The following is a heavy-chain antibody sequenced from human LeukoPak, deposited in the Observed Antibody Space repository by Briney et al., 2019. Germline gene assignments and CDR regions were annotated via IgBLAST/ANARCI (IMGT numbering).Heavy chain of an antibody. D-gene: IGHD6-13*01. CDR3: ARGSRAALGAFDI. V-gene: IGHV1-8*03. CDR1: GYTFTSYD. CDR2: MNPNSGNT. J-gene: IGHJ3*02. Sequence: ASVKVSCKASGYTFTSYDINWVRQATGQGLEWMGWMNPNSGNTGYAQKFQGRVTITRNTSISTGYMELSSLRSEDTAVYYCARGSRAALGAFDIWGQGTMVTVSS.